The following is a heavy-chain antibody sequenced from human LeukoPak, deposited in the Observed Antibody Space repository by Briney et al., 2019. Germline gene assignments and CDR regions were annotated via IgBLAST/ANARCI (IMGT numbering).Heavy chain of an antibody. Sequence: ATVKVSCKASGYTFTSYGISWVRQAPGQGLEWMGWISAYNGNANYAQKLQGKVTMTTDTSTSTAYMDLRSLRSDDTAVYYCARGPSYGDYGRGDAFDIWGQGTMVTVSS. CDR3: ARGPSYGDYGRGDAFDI. V-gene: IGHV1-18*01. D-gene: IGHD4-17*01. CDR1: GYTFTSYG. CDR2: ISAYNGNA. J-gene: IGHJ3*02.